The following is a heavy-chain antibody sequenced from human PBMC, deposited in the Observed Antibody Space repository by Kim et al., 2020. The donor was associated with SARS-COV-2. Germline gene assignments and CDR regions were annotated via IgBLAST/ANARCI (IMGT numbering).Heavy chain of an antibody. CDR1: GGTFSSYA. CDR3: ARWIGEAVAGHFDY. V-gene: IGHV1-69*04. D-gene: IGHD6-19*01. J-gene: IGHJ4*02. CDR2: IIPILGIA. Sequence: SVKVSCKASGGTFSSYAISWVRQAPGQGLEWMGRIIPILGIANYAQKFQGRVTITADKSTSTAYMELSSLRSEDTAVYYCARWIGEAVAGHFDYCGQGTLVTVPS.